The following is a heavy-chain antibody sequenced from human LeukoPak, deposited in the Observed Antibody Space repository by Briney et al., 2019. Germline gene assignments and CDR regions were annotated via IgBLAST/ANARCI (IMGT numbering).Heavy chain of an antibody. CDR2: IHYGGTT. J-gene: IGHJ4*02. CDR1: GDSITRRDLY. CDR3: ASREKQWLLSFDY. D-gene: IGHD6-19*01. Sequence: PSETLSLTCTVSGDSITRRDLYWSWIRQPPGKGLEWIGYIHYGGTTYYSPSLKSRVTISVDTSKNQFSLKLSSVTAADTAVYYCASREKQWLLSFDYWGQGTLVTVSS. V-gene: IGHV4-30-4*01.